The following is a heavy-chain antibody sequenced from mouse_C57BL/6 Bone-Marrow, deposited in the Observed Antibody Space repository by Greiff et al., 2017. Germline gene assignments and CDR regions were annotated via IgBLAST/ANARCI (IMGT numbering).Heavy chain of an antibody. CDR2: IDPSDSYT. D-gene: IGHD1-1*01. CDR1: GYTFTSYW. V-gene: IGHV1-69*01. J-gene: IGHJ3*01. Sequence: QVQLQQPGAELVMPGASVKLSCKASGYTFTSYWMHWVKQRPGQGLEWIGEIDPSDSYTNYNQKFKGKSTLTVDKSSSTAYMQLSSLTSEDSAVYYCARHYYGSSHSAWFAYWGQGTLVTVSA. CDR3: ARHYYGSSHSAWFAY.